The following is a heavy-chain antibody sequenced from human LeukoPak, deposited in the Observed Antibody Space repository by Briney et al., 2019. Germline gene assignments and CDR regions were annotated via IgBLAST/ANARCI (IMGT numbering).Heavy chain of an antibody. J-gene: IGHJ4*02. CDR2: INPNSGGT. Sequence: GASVKVSCKASGYTFTGYYMHWVRQAPGQGLEWMGWINPNSGGTNYAQKLQGRVTMTTDTSTSTAYMELRSLRSDDTAVYYCARSSGGYYYDSSGYYYWGQGTLVTVSS. D-gene: IGHD3-22*01. CDR1: GYTFTGYY. V-gene: IGHV1-2*02. CDR3: ARSSGGYYYDSSGYYY.